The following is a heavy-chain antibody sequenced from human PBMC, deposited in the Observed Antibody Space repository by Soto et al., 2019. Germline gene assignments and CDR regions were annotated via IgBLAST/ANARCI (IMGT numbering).Heavy chain of an antibody. CDR2: TSSGGST. Sequence: LVESGGGLVQPGGSLRLSCAASGFTVSNNYMSWVRQAPGKGLGWVSLTSSGGSTHYADSVKVRLTIARDNSKNTLYRQMSGLKAEDSGVYYCAGYSQKGDWGQGTLVTVSS. J-gene: IGHJ4*02. CDR3: AGYSQKGD. V-gene: IGHV3-66*01. CDR1: GFTVSNNY. D-gene: IGHD1-26*01.